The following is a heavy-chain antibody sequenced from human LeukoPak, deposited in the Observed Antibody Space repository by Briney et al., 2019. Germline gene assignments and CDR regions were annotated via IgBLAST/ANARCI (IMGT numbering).Heavy chain of an antibody. Sequence: SETLSLTCTVSGGSISSGSYYWSWIRQPAGKGLEWIGRIYTSGSTNYNPSLKSRVTISVDTSKNQFSLKLSSVTAADTAVYYCAISGSYYNWFDPWGQGTLVTVSS. D-gene: IGHD1-26*01. J-gene: IGHJ5*02. CDR1: GGSISSGSYY. V-gene: IGHV4-61*02. CDR2: IYTSGST. CDR3: AISGSYYNWFDP.